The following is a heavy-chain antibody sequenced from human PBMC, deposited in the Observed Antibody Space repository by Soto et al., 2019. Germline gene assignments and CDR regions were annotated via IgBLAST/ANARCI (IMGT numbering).Heavy chain of an antibody. J-gene: IGHJ4*02. CDR1: GFTISSCS. CDR2: ISSSGADT. D-gene: IGHD4-17*01. V-gene: IGHV3-23*01. Sequence: GGSLRLSCAASGFTISSCSMSWVRQTPGKGLEWVSVISSSGADTFHADSVKGRFTISRDTSKNTLYLQMNSLRAEDTALYYCAKQRPGGGPTTATFDCWGQGTLVTVSS. CDR3: AKQRPGGGPTTATFDC.